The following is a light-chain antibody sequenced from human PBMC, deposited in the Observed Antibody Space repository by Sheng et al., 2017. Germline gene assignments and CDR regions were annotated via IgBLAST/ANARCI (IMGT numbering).Light chain of an antibody. Sequence: SYELTQPSSVSVSPGQTARITCSGDVLAKKYARWFQQKPGQAPVLMIYKDSERPSGIPERFSGSSSGTTVTLTISGAQVEDEADYYCYSAADNYAVFGGGTQLTVL. CDR1: VLAKKY. CDR2: KDS. J-gene: IGLJ7*01. CDR3: YSAADNYAV. V-gene: IGLV3-27*01.